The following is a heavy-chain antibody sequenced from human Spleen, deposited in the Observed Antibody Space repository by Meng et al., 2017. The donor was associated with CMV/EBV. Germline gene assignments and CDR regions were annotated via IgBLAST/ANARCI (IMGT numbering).Heavy chain of an antibody. J-gene: IGHJ4*02. CDR3: AKGPLDSSGYFDY. Sequence: GESLKISCAASGFTFSHYGMHWVRQAPGKGLEWVAFIRYDGSNEYYGDSVQGRFTISRDNSKNTLYLQMNSLRAEDTAVYYCAKGPLDSSGYFDYWGQGTLVTVSS. D-gene: IGHD3-22*01. CDR1: GFTFSHYG. V-gene: IGHV3-30*02. CDR2: IRYDGSNE.